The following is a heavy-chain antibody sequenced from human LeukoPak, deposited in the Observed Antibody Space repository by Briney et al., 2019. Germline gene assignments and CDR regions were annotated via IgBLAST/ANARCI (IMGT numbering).Heavy chain of an antibody. CDR1: EFTFSIAW. Sequence: GSLRLSCAVSEFTFSIAWMSWVRQAPGKGLEWIGEIYHSGSTNYNPSLKSRVTVSVDTSKNQFSLKLTSVTAADTAVYYCATRPDGPGWFDPWGQGTLVTVSS. CDR3: ATRPDGPGWFDP. CDR2: IYHSGST. D-gene: IGHD2-8*01. V-gene: IGHV4-4*02. J-gene: IGHJ5*02.